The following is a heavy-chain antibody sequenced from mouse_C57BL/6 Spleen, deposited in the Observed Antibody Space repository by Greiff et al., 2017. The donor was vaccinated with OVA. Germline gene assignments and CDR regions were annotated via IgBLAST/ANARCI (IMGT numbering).Heavy chain of an antibody. D-gene: IGHD4-1*01. V-gene: IGHV1-39*01. Sequence: EVKLMESGPELVKPGASVKISCKASGYSFTDYNMNWVKQSHGKSLEWIGVINPNYGTTSYNQKFKGKATLTVDQSSSTAYMQLNSLTSEDSAVYYCAREGTGKDYAMDYWGQGTSVTVSS. J-gene: IGHJ4*01. CDR2: INPNYGTT. CDR1: GYSFTDYN. CDR3: AREGTGKDYAMDY.